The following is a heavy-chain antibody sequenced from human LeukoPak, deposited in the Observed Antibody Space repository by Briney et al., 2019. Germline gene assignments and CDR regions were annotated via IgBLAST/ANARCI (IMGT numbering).Heavy chain of an antibody. D-gene: IGHD3-10*01. J-gene: IGHJ4*02. CDR1: ITTYW. V-gene: IGHV5-51*01. CDR2: IYPGDSDT. CDR3: ATLVGYGSFFDY. Sequence: GESLKISCEGSITTYWIAWVRQMPGKGLEWMGIIYPGDSDTRYSPSFQGQVTISADKSISTAYLQWSSLKASGTAMYYCATLVGYGSFFDYWGQGTLVTVSS.